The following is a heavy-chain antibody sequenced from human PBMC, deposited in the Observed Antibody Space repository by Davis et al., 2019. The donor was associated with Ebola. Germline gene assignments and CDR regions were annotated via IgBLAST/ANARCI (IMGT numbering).Heavy chain of an antibody. CDR2: INPNSGGT. CDR1: GYTFTNYY. CDR3: AREGKVVPAAGYWFDP. D-gene: IGHD2-2*01. V-gene: IGHV1-2*04. J-gene: IGHJ5*02. Sequence: ASVKVSCKAFGYTFTNYYVHWVRQAPGQGLEWMGWINPNSGGTNYAQKFQGWVTMTRDTSISTAYMELSRLRSDDTAVYYCAREGKVVPAAGYWFDPWGQGTLVTVSS.